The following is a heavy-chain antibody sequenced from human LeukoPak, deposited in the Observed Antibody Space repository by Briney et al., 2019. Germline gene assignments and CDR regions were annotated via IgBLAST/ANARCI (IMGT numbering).Heavy chain of an antibody. Sequence: PSQTLSLTCTVSGGSISSGGYYWSWLRQHPGKGLEWIGYIYYSGSTYYNPSLKSRVTISVDTSKNQFSLKLSSVTAADTAVYYCARGIQLLFYWFDPWGQGTLVTVSS. CDR1: GGSISSGGYY. V-gene: IGHV4-31*03. CDR2: IYYSGST. D-gene: IGHD2-2*01. J-gene: IGHJ5*02. CDR3: ARGIQLLFYWFDP.